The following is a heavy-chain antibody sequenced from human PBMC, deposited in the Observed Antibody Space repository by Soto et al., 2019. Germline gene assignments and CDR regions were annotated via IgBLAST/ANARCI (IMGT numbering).Heavy chain of an antibody. CDR2: INPNSGGT. J-gene: IGHJ6*02. V-gene: IGHV1-2*04. CDR1: GYTFTGYY. CDR3: ARDMGRVLVVRPQYYGMHD. Sequence: ASVKVSCKASGYTFTGYYMHWVRQAPGQGLEWMGWINPNSGGTNYAQKFQGWVTMTRDTSISTAYMELSRLRSDDTAVYYCARDMGRVLVVRPQYYGMHDSGPGPT. D-gene: IGHD2-15*01.